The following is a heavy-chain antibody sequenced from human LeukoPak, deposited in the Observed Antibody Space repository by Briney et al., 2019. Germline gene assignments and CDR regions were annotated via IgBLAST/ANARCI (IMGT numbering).Heavy chain of an antibody. CDR1: GYRFTSYW. D-gene: IGHD2-2*01. CDR2: INPGDSDT. Sequence: GESLKISCRGSGYRFTSYWIGWVRQMPGKGLEWMGIINPGDSDTRYSPSFQGQVTISADKSISTAYLQWSSLKASDTAMYYCARHPDCTRTSCYVDYYGMDVWGQGTTVTVSS. CDR3: ARHPDCTRTSCYVDYYGMDV. J-gene: IGHJ6*02. V-gene: IGHV5-51*01.